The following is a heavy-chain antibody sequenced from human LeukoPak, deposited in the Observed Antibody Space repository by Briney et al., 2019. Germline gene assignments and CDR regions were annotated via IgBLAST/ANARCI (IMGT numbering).Heavy chain of an antibody. CDR3: ARAAIAAARIYYYMDV. D-gene: IGHD6-13*01. V-gene: IGHV3-21*01. CDR1: GFTFSSYS. Sequence: GGSLRLSCAAPGFTFSSYSMNWVRKAPGKGLEWVSFISTSSSYIHNADSVKGRFTISRDNAENSLYLQMNSLRAEDTAVYYCARAAIAAARIYYYMDVWGKGTTVTVSS. J-gene: IGHJ6*03. CDR2: ISTSSSYI.